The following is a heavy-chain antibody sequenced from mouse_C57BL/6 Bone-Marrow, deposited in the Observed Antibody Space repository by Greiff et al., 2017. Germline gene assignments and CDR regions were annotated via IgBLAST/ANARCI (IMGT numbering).Heavy chain of an antibody. CDR3: ASHYYFGSSDPPWFAY. D-gene: IGHD1-1*01. CDR2: ISGGGGIT. J-gene: IGHJ3*01. Sequence: EVQGVESGGGLVKPGGSLKLSCAASGFTFSSSTMSWVRQTPEQRLEWVATISGGGGITYYPDSVKGRFTITRDKAKNTLYLQMCSLRSEDTALYYCASHYYFGSSDPPWFAYWGQGTLVTVSA. V-gene: IGHV5-9*01. CDR1: GFTFSSST.